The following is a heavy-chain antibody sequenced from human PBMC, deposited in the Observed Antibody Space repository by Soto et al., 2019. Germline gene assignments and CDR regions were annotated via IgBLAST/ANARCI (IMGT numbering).Heavy chain of an antibody. J-gene: IGHJ6*02. CDR2: IIPIFGTA. CDR3: ARVGVQHGYRYAVPVGGMDV. D-gene: IGHD5-18*01. CDR1: GGTFSSYA. V-gene: IGHV1-69*13. Sequence: SVKVSCKASGGTFSSYAISWVRQAPGQGLEWMGGIIPIFGTANYAQKFQGRVTITADESTSTAYMELSSLRSEDTAVYYCARVGVQHGYRYAVPVGGMDVSGQGTTVTVYS.